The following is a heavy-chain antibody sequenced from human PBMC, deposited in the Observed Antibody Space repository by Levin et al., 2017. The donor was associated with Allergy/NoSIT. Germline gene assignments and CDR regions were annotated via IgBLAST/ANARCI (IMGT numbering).Heavy chain of an antibody. J-gene: IGHJ4*02. CDR1: GFTFSSYA. CDR2: ISGSGGST. V-gene: IGHV3-23*01. Sequence: GGSLRLSCAASGFTFSSYAMSWVRQAPGKGLEWVSAISGSGGSTFYADSVKGRFTISRDNSKNTLYLQMNSLRAEDTAVYYCAKLTGLAVAGTRGFDYWGQGTLVTVS. D-gene: IGHD6-19*01. CDR3: AKLTGLAVAGTRGFDY.